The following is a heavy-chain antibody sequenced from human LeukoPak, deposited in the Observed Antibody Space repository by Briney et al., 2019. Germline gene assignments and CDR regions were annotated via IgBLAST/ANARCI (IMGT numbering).Heavy chain of an antibody. V-gene: IGHV1-69*06. CDR2: IIPIFGTA. CDR1: GGTFSSYA. D-gene: IGHD5-18*01. J-gene: IGHJ4*02. CDR3: ARGDTAMAYNSFDY. Sequence: SVKVSCKASGGTFSSYAISWVRQAPGQGLEWMGGIIPIFGTANYAQKFQGRVTITADKSTSTAYMELSSLRSEDTAVYYCARGDTAMAYNSFDYWGQGTLVTVSS.